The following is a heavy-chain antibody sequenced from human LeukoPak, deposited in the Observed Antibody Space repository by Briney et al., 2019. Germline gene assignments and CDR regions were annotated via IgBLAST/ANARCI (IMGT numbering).Heavy chain of an antibody. D-gene: IGHD5-18*01. Sequence: ASVKVSCKASGGTFSNYVINWVRQAPGQGLEWMGWINPNSGGTNYAQRFQGRVTMTGDTSINTAYMELSRLSSDDTAIYYCAGRPDTAIVPIFDYWGQGTLVTVSS. CDR3: AGRPDTAIVPIFDY. CDR1: GGTFSNYV. CDR2: INPNSGGT. V-gene: IGHV1-2*02. J-gene: IGHJ4*02.